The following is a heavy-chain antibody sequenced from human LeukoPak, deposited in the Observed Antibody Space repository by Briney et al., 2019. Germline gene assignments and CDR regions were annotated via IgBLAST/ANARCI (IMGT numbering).Heavy chain of an antibody. J-gene: IGHJ6*03. Sequence: PSETLSLTCAVYGGSFSGYYWSWIRQPPGKGLEWIGEINHSGSTNYNPSLKSRVTISVDTSKNQFSLKLSSVTAADTAVYYCARVKDPGGYYYYYYMDVWGKGTTVTVSS. CDR1: GGSFSGYY. CDR2: INHSGST. D-gene: IGHD3-16*01. V-gene: IGHV4-34*01. CDR3: ARVKDPGGYYYYYYMDV.